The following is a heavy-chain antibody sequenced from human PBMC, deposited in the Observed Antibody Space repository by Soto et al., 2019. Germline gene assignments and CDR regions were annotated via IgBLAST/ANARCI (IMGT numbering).Heavy chain of an antibody. V-gene: IGHV1-18*01. D-gene: IGHD1-7*01. CDR3: VRDRELPSSGWFDP. Sequence: GASVKVSCKASGYTFTSYGISWVRQAPGQGLEWMGWISAYNGNTNYAQKHQGRVTMTTDTSTSTAYMELRSLRSDDTAVYYCVRDRELPSSGWFDPWGQGTLVTVSS. CDR2: ISAYNGNT. J-gene: IGHJ5*02. CDR1: GYTFTSYG.